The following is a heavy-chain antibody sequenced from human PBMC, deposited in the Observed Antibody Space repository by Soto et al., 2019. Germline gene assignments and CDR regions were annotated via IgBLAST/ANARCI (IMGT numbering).Heavy chain of an antibody. Sequence: SETLSLTCPVSGGSISSYYWSWIRQPPGKGLEWIGYIYYSGSTNYNPSLKSRFTISVDTSKNQFSLKLSSVTAADTAVYYCARDQGIAAAGQYYYGMDVWGQGTTVTVSS. CDR3: ARDQGIAAAGQYYYGMDV. V-gene: IGHV4-59*01. J-gene: IGHJ6*02. CDR2: IYYSGST. CDR1: GGSISSYY. D-gene: IGHD6-13*01.